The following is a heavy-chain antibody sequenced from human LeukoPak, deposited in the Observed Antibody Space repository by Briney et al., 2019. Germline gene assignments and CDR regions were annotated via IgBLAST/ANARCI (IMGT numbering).Heavy chain of an antibody. J-gene: IGHJ4*02. CDR3: ARIYSYGPLWDY. V-gene: IGHV4-34*01. CDR1: GGSFSGYY. CDR2: INHSGST. Sequence: PSETLSLTCAVYGGSFSGYYWSWIRQPPGKGLEWIGEINHSGSTNYNPSLKSRVTISVDTSKNQFSLKLSSVTAADTAVYYCARIYSYGPLWDYWGQGTLVTVSS. D-gene: IGHD5-18*01.